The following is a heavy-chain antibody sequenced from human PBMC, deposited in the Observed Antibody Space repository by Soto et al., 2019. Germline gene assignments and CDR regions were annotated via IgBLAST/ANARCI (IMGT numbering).Heavy chain of an antibody. D-gene: IGHD5-18*01. CDR3: AREGVRYSYGVSYYYYYGMDV. V-gene: IGHV4-4*07. CDR2: IYTSGST. Sequence: SETLSLTCTVSGGSLGSYYWSWIRQPAGKGLELIGRIYTSGSTNYNPSLKSRVTMSVDTSKNQFSLKLSSVTAADTAVYYCAREGVRYSYGVSYYYYYGMDVWGQGTTVTVSS. J-gene: IGHJ6*02. CDR1: GGSLGSYY.